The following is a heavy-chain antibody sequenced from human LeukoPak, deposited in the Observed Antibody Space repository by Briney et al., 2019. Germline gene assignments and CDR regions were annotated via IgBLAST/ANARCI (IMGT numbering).Heavy chain of an antibody. V-gene: IGHV4-59*02. Sequence: SETLSLACTVSGGSVSNYYWSWIRQSPGKGLEWIGYIYYTETSYNPSLKSRVTISADTSKNQFSLKLYSVTAADTAVYYCATRKLGNDYWGQGTLVTVSS. CDR1: GGSVSNYY. D-gene: IGHD7-27*01. CDR2: IYYTET. J-gene: IGHJ4*02. CDR3: ATRKLGNDY.